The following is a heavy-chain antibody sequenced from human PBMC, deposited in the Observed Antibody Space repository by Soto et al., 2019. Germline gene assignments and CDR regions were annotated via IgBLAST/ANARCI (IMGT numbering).Heavy chain of an antibody. CDR1: GGSISSGDYY. Sequence: QVQLQESGPGLVKPSQTLSLTCTVSGGSISSGDYYWSWIRQPPGKGLEWIGYIYYSGSTYYNPSLNSRVTISVDTSKNQFALKLSSVTAADTAVYYCARVLVRMYYFDYWGQGTLVTVSS. CDR2: IYYSGST. J-gene: IGHJ4*02. CDR3: ARVLVRMYYFDY. V-gene: IGHV4-30-4*01. D-gene: IGHD3-10*01.